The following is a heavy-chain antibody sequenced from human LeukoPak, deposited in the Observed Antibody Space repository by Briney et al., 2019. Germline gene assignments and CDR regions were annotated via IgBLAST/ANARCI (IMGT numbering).Heavy chain of an antibody. CDR1: GGSISSGDYY. J-gene: IGHJ4*02. CDR3: ARGHDGGLAY. Sequence: SQTLSLTCTVSGGSISSGDYYWTWIRQHPGKGLEWIGYIYYSGSTYFNPSLKTRVTMSVDTSKNQFSLKLSSVTAADTAVYYCARGHDGGLAYWGQGTLVTVSS. V-gene: IGHV4-31*03. D-gene: IGHD4-23*01. CDR2: IYYSGST.